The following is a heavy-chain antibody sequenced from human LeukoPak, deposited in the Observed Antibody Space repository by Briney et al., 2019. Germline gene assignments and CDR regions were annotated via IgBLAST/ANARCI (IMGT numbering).Heavy chain of an antibody. D-gene: IGHD2-2*01. Sequence: SETLSLTCTVAGGSISSSSYYWGWIREPPGKGREWFGRIYYSGSTYYNPSLKGRVTISVDTSKNQFSLKLSSVTAADTAVYYCAGYCSSTSCPNNAFDIWGQGTMVTASS. CDR1: GGSISSSSYY. CDR2: IYYSGST. J-gene: IGHJ3*02. V-gene: IGHV4-39*01. CDR3: AGYCSSTSCPNNAFDI.